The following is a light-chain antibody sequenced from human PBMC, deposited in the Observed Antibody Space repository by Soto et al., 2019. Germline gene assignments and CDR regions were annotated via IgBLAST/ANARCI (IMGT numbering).Light chain of an antibody. CDR3: CSYAGRFTWL. CDR1: SSDVGDYNF. J-gene: IGLJ3*02. V-gene: IGLV2-11*01. Sequence: QSVLTQPRSVSGSPGQSVTISCTGTSSDVGDYNFVSWYQHHPGEAPKLMIYDVTERPSGVPDRFSGSKSGNTASLTISGLQAEDEADYYCCSYAGRFTWLFGGGTKVTVL. CDR2: DVT.